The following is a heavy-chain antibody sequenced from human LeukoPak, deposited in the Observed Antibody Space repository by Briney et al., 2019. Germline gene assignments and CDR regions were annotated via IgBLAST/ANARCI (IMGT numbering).Heavy chain of an antibody. CDR2: ISRSSYYI. CDR1: GFTFSSYG. J-gene: IGHJ6*03. V-gene: IGHV3-21*01. D-gene: IGHD1-14*01. Sequence: GGSLRLSCAASGFTFSSYGMHWVRQAPGKGLEWVSSISRSSYYIYYTDSVKGRFTISRDNAKNSLYLQMNSLRAEDTAVYYCARDPPLGSGPVYYYYYMDVWGKGTTVTVSS. CDR3: ARDPPLGSGPVYYYYYMDV.